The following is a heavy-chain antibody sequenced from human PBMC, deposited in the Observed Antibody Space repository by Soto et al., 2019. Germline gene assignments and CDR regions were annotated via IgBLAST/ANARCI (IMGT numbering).Heavy chain of an antibody. V-gene: IGHV4-30-4*02. J-gene: IGHJ6*02. CDR1: GGSISSGDYY. D-gene: IGHD2-2*01. CDR2: IYYSGST. CDR3: EREGYVSRKYYYYGMDV. Sequence: SETLSLTCTVSGGSISSGDYYWSWIRQPPGKGLEWIGYIYYSGSTYYNPSLKSRVTISVDTSKNQFSLKLSSVTAADTAVYYCEREGYVSRKYYYYGMDVWCQGITVTVLL.